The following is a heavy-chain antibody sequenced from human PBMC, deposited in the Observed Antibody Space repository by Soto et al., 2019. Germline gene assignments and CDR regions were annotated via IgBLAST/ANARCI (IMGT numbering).Heavy chain of an antibody. Sequence: QLQLQESGSGLVKPSQTLSLTCAVSGGSISSGGYSWRWIRQPPGKGLEWIGYIYHGGSTYYNPSLNSRVTISVDRSKNQFSLKLSSVSAADTAVYYCAIAHYGDYGYCMDVWGQGTTVTVSS. CDR2: IYHGGST. V-gene: IGHV4-30-2*01. D-gene: IGHD4-17*01. CDR3: AIAHYGDYGYCMDV. J-gene: IGHJ6*02. CDR1: GGSISSGGYS.